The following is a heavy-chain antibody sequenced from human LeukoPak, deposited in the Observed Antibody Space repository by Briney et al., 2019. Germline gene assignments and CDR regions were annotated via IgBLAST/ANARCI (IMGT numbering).Heavy chain of an antibody. CDR1: GGSFSGCY. Sequence: SETLSLTCAVYGGSFSGCYWSWIRQPPGKGLEWIGEINHSGSTNYNPSLKSRVTISVDTSKNQFSLKLSSVTAADTAVYYCASRDGWSGSYHGFDPWGQGTLVTVSS. CDR3: ASRDGWSGSYHGFDP. V-gene: IGHV4-34*01. D-gene: IGHD1-26*01. J-gene: IGHJ5*02. CDR2: INHSGST.